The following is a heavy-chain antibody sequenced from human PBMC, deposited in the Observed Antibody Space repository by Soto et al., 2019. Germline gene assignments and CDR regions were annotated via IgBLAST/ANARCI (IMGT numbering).Heavy chain of an antibody. V-gene: IGHV4-38-2*02. J-gene: IGHJ4*03. CDR1: GDSISSGSY. CDR2: IYHGGTT. Sequence: SETLSLTCTVSGDSISSGSYWGWIRQPPGEGPEWIASIYHGGTTFYNPSLKSRISISVDTSKNQLSLRLTSVTAADTATYYCARVHVMVVAGSTFDYWGPGTLVTVPQ. CDR3: ARVHVMVVAGSTFDY. D-gene: IGHD6-19*01.